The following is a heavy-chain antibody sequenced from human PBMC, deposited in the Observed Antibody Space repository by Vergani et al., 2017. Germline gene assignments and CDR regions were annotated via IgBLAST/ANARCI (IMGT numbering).Heavy chain of an antibody. Sequence: EVQLLESGGGLVQPGGSLRLSCAASGFTFSSYAMSWVRQAPGKGLEWVSAISGSGGSPYYADSVKGRFTISRDKSKNTLYLQMNSLRAEDTAVYYCAKDSRPAYYDILTGYYSNWFDPWGQGTLVTVSS. D-gene: IGHD3-9*01. CDR2: ISGSGGSP. CDR3: AKDSRPAYYDILTGYYSNWFDP. V-gene: IGHV3-23*01. CDR1: GFTFSSYA. J-gene: IGHJ5*02.